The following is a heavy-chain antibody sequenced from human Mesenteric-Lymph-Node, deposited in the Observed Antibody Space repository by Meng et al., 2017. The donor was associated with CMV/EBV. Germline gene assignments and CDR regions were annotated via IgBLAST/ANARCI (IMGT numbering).Heavy chain of an antibody. V-gene: IGHV3-23*01. CDR2: IGGSGGDI. D-gene: IGHD3-22*01. Sequence: GESLKISCAASGFTFSNYALSWVRQAPGKGLEWVSFIGGSGGDIYYAESVKGRFTISRDNSKNTLYLQMNSLRAEDTAVYYCARDGGYYDSSGYYFIRYYFDYWGQGTLVTVSS. CDR3: ARDGGYYDSSGYYFIRYYFDY. J-gene: IGHJ4*02. CDR1: GFTFSNYA.